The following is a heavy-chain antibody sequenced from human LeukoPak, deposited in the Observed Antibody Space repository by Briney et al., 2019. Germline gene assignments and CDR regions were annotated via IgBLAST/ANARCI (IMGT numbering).Heavy chain of an antibody. J-gene: IGHJ4*02. V-gene: IGHV4-59*01. CDR2: IYYSGST. CDR3: ARGGMTTQPFDY. D-gene: IGHD4-17*01. CDR1: GGSISSYY. Sequence: SETLSLTCTVSGGSISSYYWSWIRQPPGKGLEWIGYIYYSGSTNYNPPLKSRVTISVDTSKNQFSLKLSSVTDADTAVYYCARGGMTTQPFDYWGQGTLVTVSS.